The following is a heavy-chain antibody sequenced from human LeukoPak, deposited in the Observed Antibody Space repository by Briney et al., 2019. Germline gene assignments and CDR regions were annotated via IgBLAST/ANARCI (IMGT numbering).Heavy chain of an antibody. CDR3: AKYLLSYCSGGSCYPIYYYYYYGMDV. D-gene: IGHD2-15*01. CDR1: GFTFSSYA. J-gene: IGHJ6*02. Sequence: GGSLRLSCAASGFTFSSYAMSWVRQAPGKGLEWVSAISGSGGSTYYADSVKGRFTISRDNSKNTLYLQMNSLRAEDTAVYYCAKYLLSYCSGGSCYPIYYYYYYGMDVWGQGTTVTVSS. V-gene: IGHV3-23*01. CDR2: ISGSGGST.